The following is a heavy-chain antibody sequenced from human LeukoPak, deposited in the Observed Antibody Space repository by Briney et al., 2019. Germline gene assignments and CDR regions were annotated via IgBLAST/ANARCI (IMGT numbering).Heavy chain of an antibody. V-gene: IGHV3-74*01. Sequence: SGGSLRLSCAASGFTFSSYWMHWVRQAPGKGLVWVSRINSDGSSTSYADSVKGRFTISRDNAKNSLYLQMNSLRAEDTAVYYCARERQYYYDSSGYPYFDYWGQGTLVTVSS. D-gene: IGHD3-22*01. CDR3: ARERQYYYDSSGYPYFDY. J-gene: IGHJ4*02. CDR2: INSDGSST. CDR1: GFTFSSYW.